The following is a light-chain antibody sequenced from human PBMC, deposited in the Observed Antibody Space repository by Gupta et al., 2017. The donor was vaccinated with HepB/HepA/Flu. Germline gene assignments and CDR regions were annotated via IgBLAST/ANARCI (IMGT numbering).Light chain of an antibody. CDR1: QSVSSSY. J-gene: IGKJ1*01. CDR2: GAS. Sequence: EIVLTQSPGTLSLSPGERATLSCRASQSVSSSYLAWYQQNPGQAPRLLIYGASSRATGIPDRFSGSGSGXDFTLTXSRLEHEDFAVYYCQQDGSSWTFGXGTKVEIK. CDR3: QQDGSSWT. V-gene: IGKV3-20*01.